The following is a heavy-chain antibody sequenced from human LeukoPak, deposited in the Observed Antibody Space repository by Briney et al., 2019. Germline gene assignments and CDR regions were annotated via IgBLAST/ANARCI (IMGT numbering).Heavy chain of an antibody. V-gene: IGHV1-69*13. CDR1: GGTFSIYA. Sequence: GASVKVSCKASGGTFSIYAISWVRQAPGQGLEWMGGIIPIFGTANYAQKFQGRVTITADESTSTAYMELSSLRSEDTAVYYCARDGSGSYYSDPGGAWGQGTLVTVSS. CDR2: IIPIFGTA. D-gene: IGHD3-10*01. J-gene: IGHJ5*02. CDR3: ARDGSGSYYSDPGGA.